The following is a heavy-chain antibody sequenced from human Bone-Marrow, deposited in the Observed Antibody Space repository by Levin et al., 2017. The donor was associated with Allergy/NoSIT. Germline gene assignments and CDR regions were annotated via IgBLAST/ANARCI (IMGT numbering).Heavy chain of an antibody. CDR3: AGYDTSGYHSPFDY. J-gene: IGHJ4*02. CDR1: GLIFSNYA. D-gene: IGHD3-22*01. V-gene: IGHV3-23*01. Sequence: GESLKISCAASGLIFSNYAMNWVRQAPGKGLEWVSQISGSGSNTHYADSVRSRFTFSRDNSNNTVYLQMNSLRADDTAVYYCAGYDTSGYHSPFDYWGQGTLVTVSS. CDR2: ISGSGSNT.